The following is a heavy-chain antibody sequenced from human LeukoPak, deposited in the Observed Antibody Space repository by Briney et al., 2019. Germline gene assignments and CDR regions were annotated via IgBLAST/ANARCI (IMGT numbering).Heavy chain of an antibody. V-gene: IGHV4-39*01. D-gene: IGHD6-19*01. CDR1: GGSISSSSYY. Sequence: PSETLSLTCTVSGGSISSSSYYWGWIRQPPGKGLEWIGSIYYSGSTYYNPSLKSRVTISVDTSKNQFSLKLSSVTAADTAVYYCARGWRKSRYSSGWYFDLWGRGTMVTVSS. CDR3: ARGWRKSRYSSGWYFDL. J-gene: IGHJ2*01. CDR2: IYYSGST.